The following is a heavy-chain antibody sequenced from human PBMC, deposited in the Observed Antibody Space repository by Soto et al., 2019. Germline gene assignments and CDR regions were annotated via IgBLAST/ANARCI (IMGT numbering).Heavy chain of an antibody. CDR2: IFNSGTT. V-gene: IGHV4-31*02. J-gene: IGHJ4*02. Sequence: QVQLQESGPELVKASQTLSLTCSVSGASTVTHYHWTWIRQPPGKGLEWMGYIFNSGTTFYNPSLTSRHSISMATFGNHSSLELRSVTAADTAVYYCALALGPTTGLDNWGQGPLVAVSS. CDR3: ALALGPTTGLDN. CDR1: GASTVTHYH. D-gene: IGHD1-26*01.